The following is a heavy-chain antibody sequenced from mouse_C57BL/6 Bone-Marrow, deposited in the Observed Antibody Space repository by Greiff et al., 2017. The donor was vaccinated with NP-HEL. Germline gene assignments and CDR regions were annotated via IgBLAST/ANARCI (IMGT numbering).Heavy chain of an antibody. CDR3: ARSGALLLRLDV. D-gene: IGHD1-1*01. V-gene: IGHV1-76*01. CDR2: IYPGSGNT. Sequence: QVQLKQSGAELVRPGASVKLSCKASGYTFTDYYINWVKQRPGQGLEWIARIYPGSGNTYYNEKFKGKATLTAEKSSSTAYMQLSSLTSEDSAVYFCARSGALLLRLDVWGTGTTVTVSS. CDR1: GYTFTDYY. J-gene: IGHJ1*03.